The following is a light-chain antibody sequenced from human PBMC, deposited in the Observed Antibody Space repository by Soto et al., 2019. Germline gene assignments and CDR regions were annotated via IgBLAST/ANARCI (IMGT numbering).Light chain of an antibody. CDR1: QSVSSN. V-gene: IGKV3-15*01. CDR3: QQYNDWPPRT. Sequence: EIVMTQSPATPSVSAGERATLSCRASQSVSSNLAWYQQKPGQAPRLLMYGASTRAAGIPGRFSGSGPGTEFTLTISSLQSEDFAVYYCQQYNDWPPRTFGQGTKVDI. J-gene: IGKJ1*01. CDR2: GAS.